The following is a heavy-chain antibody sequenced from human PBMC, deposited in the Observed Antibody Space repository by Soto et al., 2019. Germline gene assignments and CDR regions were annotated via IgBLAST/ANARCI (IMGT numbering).Heavy chain of an antibody. V-gene: IGHV3-7*05. J-gene: IGHJ6*02. CDR3: ARDWSADYYYGMDV. CDR2: IKQDGSEK. Sequence: PGGPLRLSCAASGFTFSSYWMSWVRQAPGKGLEWVANIKQDGSEKYYVDSVKGRFTISRDNAKNSLYLQMNSLRAEDTAVYYCARDWSADYYYGMDVWGQGTTVTVSS. CDR1: GFTFSSYW.